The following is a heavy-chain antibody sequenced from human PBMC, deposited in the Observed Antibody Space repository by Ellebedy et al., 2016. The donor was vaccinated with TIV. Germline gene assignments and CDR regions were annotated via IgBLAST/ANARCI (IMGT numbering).Heavy chain of an antibody. CDR1: GGPFSGNA. D-gene: IGHD3-10*01. V-gene: IGHV1-69*13. CDR3: ARGENYYGSGSYPL. Sequence: AASVKVSCKASGGPFSGNAIIWVRQAPGQGLEWMGGINPIFGIANYAQQFQGRVTITADASTSTANMDLSSLRSEDTAVYYCARGENYYGSGSYPLWGQGTLVTVSS. J-gene: IGHJ4*02. CDR2: INPIFGIA.